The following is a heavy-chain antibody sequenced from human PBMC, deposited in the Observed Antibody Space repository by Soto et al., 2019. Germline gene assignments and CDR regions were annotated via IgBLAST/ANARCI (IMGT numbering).Heavy chain of an antibody. V-gene: IGHV3-23*01. Sequence: GGSLRLSCAASGFTFSSYAMSWVRQAPGKGLEWVSAISGSGGSTYYADSVKGRFTISRDNSKNTLYLQMNSLRAEDTAAYYCAKDRHMYYDSSGYYDYWGQGTLVTVSS. CDR3: AKDRHMYYDSSGYYDY. J-gene: IGHJ4*02. CDR1: GFTFSSYA. D-gene: IGHD3-22*01. CDR2: ISGSGGST.